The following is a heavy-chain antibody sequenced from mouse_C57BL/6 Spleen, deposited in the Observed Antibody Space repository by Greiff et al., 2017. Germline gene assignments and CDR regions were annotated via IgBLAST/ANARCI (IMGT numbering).Heavy chain of an antibody. Sequence: VKLVEPGPELVKPGASVKISCKASGYAFSSSWLNWVKQRPGKGLEWIGRIYPGGGGTNYNEKFKGKATLTVDKSSSTAYMQLSSLTSEDSAVYYCAGGHVDGDNAYWGQGTLVTVSA. CDR1: GYAFSSSW. CDR2: IYPGGGGT. D-gene: IGHD2-13*01. V-gene: IGHV1-82*01. J-gene: IGHJ3*01. CDR3: AGGHVDGDNAY.